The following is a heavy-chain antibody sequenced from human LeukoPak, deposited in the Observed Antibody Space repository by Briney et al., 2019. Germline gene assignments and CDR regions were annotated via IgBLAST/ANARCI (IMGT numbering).Heavy chain of an antibody. J-gene: IGHJ6*03. D-gene: IGHD3-16*01. V-gene: IGHV1-58*01. CDR1: GFTFTSSA. Sequence: SVKVSCKASGFTFTSSAVQWVRQARGQRLEWIGWIVVGSGNTNYAQKFQERVTITRDMSTSTAYMELSSLRSEDTAMYYCARRLGDSQSGYMDVWGKGTTVTVSS. CDR3: ARRLGDSQSGYMDV. CDR2: IVVGSGNT.